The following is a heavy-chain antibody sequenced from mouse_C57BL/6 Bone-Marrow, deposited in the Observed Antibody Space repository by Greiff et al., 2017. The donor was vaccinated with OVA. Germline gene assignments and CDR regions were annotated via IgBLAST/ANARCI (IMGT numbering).Heavy chain of an antibody. V-gene: IGHV1-26*01. CDR1: GYTFTDYY. CDR3: ARSQATHYYAMDY. CDR2: INPNNGGT. Sequence: EVQLQQSGPELVKPGASVKISCKASGYTFTDYYMNWVKQSHGKSLEWIGDINPNNGGTSYNQKFKGKATLTVDKSSSTAYMELRSLTSEDSAVYYCARSQATHYYAMDYWGQGTSVTVSS. J-gene: IGHJ4*01. D-gene: IGHD3-2*02.